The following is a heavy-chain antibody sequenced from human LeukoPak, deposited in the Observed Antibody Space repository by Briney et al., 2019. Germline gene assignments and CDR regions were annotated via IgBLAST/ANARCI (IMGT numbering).Heavy chain of an antibody. D-gene: IGHD3-10*01. J-gene: IGHJ4*02. CDR1: GYSFTSYW. Sequence: GESLQISCKGSGYSFTSYWIGWVRQLPGKGLEWMGIIYPGDSDTRYSPSFQGQVTISADKSISTAYLQWSSLKASDTAMYYCARPYYGSGSYQPFDYWGQGTLVTVSS. V-gene: IGHV5-51*01. CDR2: IYPGDSDT. CDR3: ARPYYGSGSYQPFDY.